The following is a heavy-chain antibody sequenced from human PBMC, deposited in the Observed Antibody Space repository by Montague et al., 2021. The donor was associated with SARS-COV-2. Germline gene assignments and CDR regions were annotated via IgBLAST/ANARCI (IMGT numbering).Heavy chain of an antibody. CDR3: ARDNYDYVWGSYRYIY. Sequence: SLRLSCAASGFTISSYALHWVRQAPGKGLEWVAVISYDVSNQYYSYSXXILFTISRDNSKNTLYLQMNSLRAEDTAVYYCARDNYDYVWGSYRYIYWGQGTTVTASS. V-gene: IGHV3-30*04. D-gene: IGHD3-16*02. CDR1: GFTISSYA. J-gene: IGHJ4*02. CDR2: ISYDVSNQ.